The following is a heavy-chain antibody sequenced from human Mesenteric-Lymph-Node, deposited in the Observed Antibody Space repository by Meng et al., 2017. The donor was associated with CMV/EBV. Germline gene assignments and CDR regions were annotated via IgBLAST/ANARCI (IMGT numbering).Heavy chain of an antibody. J-gene: IGHJ4*02. CDR3: ARGTRQWPYYFDY. Sequence: GGSLRLSCEAYGFTFKNAWMNWVRQAPGKGLEWVSAISGSGGSTYYADSVKGRFTISRDNSKNTLYLQMNSLRAEDTAVYYCARGTRQWPYYFDYWGQGTLVTVSS. CDR2: ISGSGGST. CDR1: GFTFKNAW. D-gene: IGHD6-19*01. V-gene: IGHV3-23*01.